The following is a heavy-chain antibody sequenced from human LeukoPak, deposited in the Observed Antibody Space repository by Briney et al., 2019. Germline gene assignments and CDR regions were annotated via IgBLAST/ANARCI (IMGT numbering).Heavy chain of an antibody. V-gene: IGHV4-39*01. J-gene: IGHJ4*02. D-gene: IGHD5-18*01. CDR1: GGSISSSSAY. Sequence: SETLSLTCTVSGGSISSSSAYWGWIRQPPGKGLEWIGSIYYSKNTYYNPSLKSRVTISADTSKNQFSLTLGSVSATDTAVYYCVSPRGFSYGYFDYWGQETLVTVSS. CDR2: IYYSKNT. CDR3: VSPRGFSYGYFDY.